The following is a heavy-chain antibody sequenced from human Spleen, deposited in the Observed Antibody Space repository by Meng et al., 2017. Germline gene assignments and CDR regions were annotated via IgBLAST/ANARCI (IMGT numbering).Heavy chain of an antibody. CDR2: INTNTGNP. Sequence: ASVKVSCKALGGIFSNYVIGWVRQAPGQGLEWMGWINTNTGNPTYAQGFTGRFVFSLDTSVSSAYLQISSLKAEDTAVYFFARDGAQYDILTGFYRGSLDYWGQGTLVTVSS. J-gene: IGHJ4*02. D-gene: IGHD3-9*01. V-gene: IGHV7-4-1*02. CDR1: GGIFSNYV. CDR3: ARDGAQYDILTGFYRGSLDY.